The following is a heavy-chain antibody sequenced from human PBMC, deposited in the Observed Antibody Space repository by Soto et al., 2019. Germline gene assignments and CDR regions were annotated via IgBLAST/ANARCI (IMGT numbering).Heavy chain of an antibody. D-gene: IGHD3-9*01. J-gene: IGHJ4*02. Sequence: SETLSLTCTVSGGSISSGDYYWSWIRQPPGKGLEWIGYIYYSGSTYYNPSLKSRVTISVDTSKNQFSLKLSSVTAADTAVYYCASPSEGNYDILTGPYYFDYWGQGTLVTVSS. CDR1: GGSISSGDYY. CDR3: ASPSEGNYDILTGPYYFDY. CDR2: IYYSGST. V-gene: IGHV4-30-4*01.